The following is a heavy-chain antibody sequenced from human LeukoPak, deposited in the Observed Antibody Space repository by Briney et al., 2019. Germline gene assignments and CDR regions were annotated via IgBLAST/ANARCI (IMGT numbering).Heavy chain of an antibody. V-gene: IGHV1-18*01. CDR2: ISAYNGNT. CDR3: ARDGATGTRAAPPDY. CDR1: GYTFTSYG. Sequence: ASVKVSCKASGYTFTSYGISWVRQAPGQGLEWMGWISAYNGNTIYAQKLQGRVTMTTDTSTSTAYMELRSLRSDDTAVYYCARDGATGTRAAPPDYWGQGTLVTVSS. J-gene: IGHJ4*02. D-gene: IGHD1-1*01.